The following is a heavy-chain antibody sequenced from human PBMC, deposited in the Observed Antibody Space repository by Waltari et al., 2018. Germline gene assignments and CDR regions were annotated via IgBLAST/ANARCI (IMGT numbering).Heavy chain of an antibody. V-gene: IGHV3-64*01. J-gene: IGHJ6*03. D-gene: IGHD3-22*01. Sequence: EVQLVESGGGLVQPGGSLRLSCAASGFTFSSYAMHWVHQAPGKGLEYVSAISSNGGSTYYANSVKGRFTISRDNSKNTLYLQMGSLRAEDMAVYYCARDYYDSSVYYYYMDVWGKGTTVTVSS. CDR2: ISSNGGST. CDR1: GFTFSSYA. CDR3: ARDYYDSSVYYYYMDV.